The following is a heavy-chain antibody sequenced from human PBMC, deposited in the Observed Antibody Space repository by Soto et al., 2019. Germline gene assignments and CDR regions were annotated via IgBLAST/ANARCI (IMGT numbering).Heavy chain of an antibody. Sequence: EVQLLESGGGLVQPGGSLRLSCAASGFRFSNYAMSWVRQAPGKGLEWVSGIGGRGDSTYYADSVKGRFTISRDNSKNTLYLEMNRLRAEDTAVYYCAKVCYQSLTVVEGFDYWGQGTLVTVSS. D-gene: IGHD3-22*01. V-gene: IGHV3-23*01. J-gene: IGHJ4*02. CDR2: IGGRGDST. CDR1: GFRFSNYA. CDR3: AKVCYQSLTVVEGFDY.